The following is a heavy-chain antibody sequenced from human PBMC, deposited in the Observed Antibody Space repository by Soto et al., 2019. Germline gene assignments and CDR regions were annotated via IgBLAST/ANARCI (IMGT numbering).Heavy chain of an antibody. D-gene: IGHD1-20*01. Sequence: HITLKESGPTQVKPTQTLTLTWTVSGYSLSSSGVGVGWIRQPPGKALEWLALIYWDDDKRYSPSLKARVTVTRDTSKNQVVLTVTDMDPADTATYYCVRSDSVTGTTFGYWGQGILVTVPS. CDR1: GYSLSSSGVG. CDR2: IYWDDDK. J-gene: IGHJ4*02. CDR3: VRSDSVTGTTFGY. V-gene: IGHV2-5*02.